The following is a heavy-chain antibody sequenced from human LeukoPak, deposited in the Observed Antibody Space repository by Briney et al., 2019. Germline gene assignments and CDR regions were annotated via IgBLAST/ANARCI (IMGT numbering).Heavy chain of an antibody. CDR3: ARGGFREFDS. Sequence: SETLSLTCTVSGGSISKFYWSWIRQPPGKGLEWIGYIYYSGNTNYNPSLKSRVTISVDTSKNQFSLKLSSVTAADTAVYYCARGGFREFDSWGQGTLVIVSS. CDR2: IYYSGNT. D-gene: IGHD3-10*01. J-gene: IGHJ4*02. CDR1: GGSISKFY. V-gene: IGHV4-59*01.